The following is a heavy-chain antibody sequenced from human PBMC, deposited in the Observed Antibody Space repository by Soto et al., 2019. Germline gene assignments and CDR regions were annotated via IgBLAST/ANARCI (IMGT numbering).Heavy chain of an antibody. CDR2: INSDGSST. D-gene: IGHD3-16*01. CDR3: ASGLGAYYGMDV. J-gene: IGHJ6*02. CDR1: GFTLSSYR. V-gene: IGHV3-74*01. Sequence: EVQLVESGGGLVQPGGSLRLSCAASGFTLSSYRMHWVRQAPGKGLVWVSRINSDGSSTCYADSVKGRFTISRDNAKNTLYLQMNSLRAEDTAVYYCASGLGAYYGMDVWGQGTTVTVSS.